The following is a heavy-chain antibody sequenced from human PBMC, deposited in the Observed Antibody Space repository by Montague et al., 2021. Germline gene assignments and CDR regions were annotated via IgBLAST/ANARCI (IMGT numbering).Heavy chain of an antibody. D-gene: IGHD2-2*01. Sequence: SLRLSCAASGFTFDDYAMHWVRQTPGKGLEWVSAISWNSGSIGYADSVKGRFTIFRDNAKNSLYLQMNSLRAEDTALYYCAKDAGIVIVPARHFDYWGQGTLVTVSS. J-gene: IGHJ4*02. CDR3: AKDAGIVIVPARHFDY. CDR2: ISWNSGSI. V-gene: IGHV3-9*01. CDR1: GFTFDDYA.